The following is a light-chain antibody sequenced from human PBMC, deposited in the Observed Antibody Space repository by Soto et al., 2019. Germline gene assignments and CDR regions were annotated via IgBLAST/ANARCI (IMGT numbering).Light chain of an antibody. CDR2: GAS. CDR1: QSVSSN. Sequence: EIVMTQSPATLSASPGERATLSCRASQSVSSNLAWYQQKPGQAPRLLIYGASTRATTIPARFSGSGSGTEFTLTISSLQSEDFAVYYCQQYNNCPPTFGGGTKVEIK. J-gene: IGKJ4*01. CDR3: QQYNNCPPT. V-gene: IGKV3-15*01.